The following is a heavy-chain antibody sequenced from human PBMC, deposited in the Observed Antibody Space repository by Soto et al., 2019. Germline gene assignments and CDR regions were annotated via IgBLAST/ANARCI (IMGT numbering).Heavy chain of an antibody. V-gene: IGHV1-18*01. CDR3: AKNGQPPYYYYGLDV. Sequence: ASVKVSCTACGYTFTRYGISCVRQAPRQGLEWMGWISGYNGDTNYAQKFQDRVSMTIDTSTGTAYMELRSLTSDDTAIYYCAKNGQPPYYYYGLDVWGQGTTVTVSS. D-gene: IGHD2-8*01. CDR1: GYTFTRYG. J-gene: IGHJ6*02. CDR2: ISGYNGDT.